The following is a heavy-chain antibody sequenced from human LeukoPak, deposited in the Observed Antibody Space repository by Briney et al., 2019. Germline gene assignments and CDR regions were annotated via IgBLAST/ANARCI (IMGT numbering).Heavy chain of an antibody. CDR2: INEDGTTI. CDR3: ARDLSGRDDY. V-gene: IGHV3-74*01. D-gene: IGHD7-27*01. J-gene: IGHJ4*02. Sequence: TGGSLRLSCAASGFTFSTYWFHWVRQAPGQWLIWVSRINEDGTTINYADSVRGRFAISRDNAKNTLYLEMNSLRAEDTAVYYCARDLSGRDDYWGQGTLVTVSS. CDR1: GFTFSTYW.